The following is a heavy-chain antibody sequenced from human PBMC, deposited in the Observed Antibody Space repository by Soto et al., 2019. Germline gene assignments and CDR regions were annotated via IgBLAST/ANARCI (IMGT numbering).Heavy chain of an antibody. CDR1: GFTFRSYA. Sequence: EVQLLESGGGLVQPGGSLRLSCAASGFTFRSYAMSWVRQSPGPGLEWVSALSGRGGSTYYADSVKGRFTISRDNSKNTRYLQMNSLRAEDTAVYYCEKDATRILYKNWFDPWGQGTLVTVSS. J-gene: IGHJ5*02. V-gene: IGHV3-23*01. D-gene: IGHD2-8*01. CDR2: LSGRGGST. CDR3: EKDATRILYKNWFDP.